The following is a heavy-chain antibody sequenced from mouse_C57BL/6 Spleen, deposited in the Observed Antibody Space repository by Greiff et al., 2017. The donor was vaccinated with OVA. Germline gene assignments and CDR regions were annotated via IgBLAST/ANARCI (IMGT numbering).Heavy chain of an antibody. V-gene: IGHV5-17*01. CDR2: ISSGSSTI. CDR3: ARGENYGDFDV. D-gene: IGHD1-2*01. CDR1: GFTFSDYG. Sequence: EVQRVESGGGLVKPGGSLKLSCAASGFTFSDYGMHWVRQAPEKGLEWVAYISSGSSTIYYADTVKGRFTISRDNAKNTLFLQMTSLRSEDTAMYYCARGENYGDFDVWGTGTTVTVSS. J-gene: IGHJ1*03.